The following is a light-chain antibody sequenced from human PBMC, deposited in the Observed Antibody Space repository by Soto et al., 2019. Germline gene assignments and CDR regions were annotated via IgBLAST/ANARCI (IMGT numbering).Light chain of an antibody. CDR3: QQYNSYSRT. CDR2: DAS. CDR1: QSISSW. Sequence: IQLTHSPSTLSATVEDRVTIHCRASQSISSWLAWYQQKPGRAPKVLISDASTLESGVPSRFSGSGSGTEFTLTIDSVQPDDFAMYYCQQYNSYSRTSGQGTKVDIK. J-gene: IGKJ1*01. V-gene: IGKV1-5*01.